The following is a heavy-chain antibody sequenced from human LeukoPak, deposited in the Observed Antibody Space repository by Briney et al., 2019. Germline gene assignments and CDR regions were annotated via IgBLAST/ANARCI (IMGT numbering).Heavy chain of an antibody. Sequence: GGSLRLSCAASGFTFSSYSMNWVRQAPGKGLEWVSSISSSSSYIYYADSVKGRFTISRDNAKNSLYLQMNSLRAEDTAVYYCARGRREGYSSKGRRFYYYMDVWGKGTTVTISS. CDR1: GFTFSSYS. CDR2: ISSSSSYI. J-gene: IGHJ6*03. V-gene: IGHV3-21*01. CDR3: ARGRREGYSSKGRRFYYYMDV. D-gene: IGHD6-19*01.